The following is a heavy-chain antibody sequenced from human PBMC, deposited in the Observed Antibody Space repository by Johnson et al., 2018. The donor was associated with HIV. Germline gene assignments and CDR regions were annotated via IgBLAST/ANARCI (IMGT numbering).Heavy chain of an antibody. CDR2: ISGSGGST. Sequence: VQLVESGGGLVKPGGSLRLSCAASGFTFSSYAMSWVRQAPGKGLEWVSAISGSGGSTYYADSGKGRFTISRDNSKNTLYLQMNSLRAEDTALYYCARAGYSNYDRAFDIWGQGTMVTVSS. D-gene: IGHD4-11*01. V-gene: IGHV3-23*04. CDR3: ARAGYSNYDRAFDI. J-gene: IGHJ3*02. CDR1: GFTFSSYA.